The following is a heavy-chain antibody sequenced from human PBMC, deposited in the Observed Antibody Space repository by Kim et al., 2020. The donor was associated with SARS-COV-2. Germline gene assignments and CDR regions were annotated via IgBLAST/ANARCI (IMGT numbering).Heavy chain of an antibody. J-gene: IGHJ4*02. CDR3: ARDGESSSPEFDS. V-gene: IGHV3-74*01. D-gene: IGHD6-6*01. Sequence: ADFVNARFAISSDNAKNTLYLVLTSLRAEDTAVYYCARDGESSSPEFDSWGQGTLVTVSS.